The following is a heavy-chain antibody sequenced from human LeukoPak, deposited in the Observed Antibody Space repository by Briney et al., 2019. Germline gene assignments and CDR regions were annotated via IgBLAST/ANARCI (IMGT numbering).Heavy chain of an antibody. CDR1: GLTFSSYG. V-gene: IGHV3-30*03. J-gene: IGHJ4*02. D-gene: IGHD1-26*01. Sequence: PGGSLRLSCAASGLTFSSYGMHWVRQAPGKGLEWVAVISYDGSNKYYADSVKGRFTISRDNSKNTLYLQMNSLRAEDTAMYYCATLGSSTFDYWGQGTLVTVSS. CDR3: ATLGSSTFDY. CDR2: ISYDGSNK.